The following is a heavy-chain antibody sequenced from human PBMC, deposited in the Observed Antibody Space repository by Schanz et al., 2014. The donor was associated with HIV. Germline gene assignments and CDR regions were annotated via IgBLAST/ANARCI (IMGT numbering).Heavy chain of an antibody. D-gene: IGHD3-3*02. Sequence: QEQLVQSGSAVRKPGSSVTVSCKASGGTFSSYAISWVRQAPGKGLEWMGGIIPIFGTPNYAQKFQGRVTITADESASTAYMELNSLRSDDTAVYYCAKSPIFGDVIFYGMDVWGQGTTVTVSS. CDR3: AKSPIFGDVIFYGMDV. J-gene: IGHJ6*02. CDR2: IIPIFGTP. CDR1: GGTFSSYA. V-gene: IGHV1-69*01.